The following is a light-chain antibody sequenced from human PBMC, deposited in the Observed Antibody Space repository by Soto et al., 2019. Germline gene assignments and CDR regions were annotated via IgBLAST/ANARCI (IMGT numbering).Light chain of an antibody. J-gene: IGLJ2*01. CDR3: QSYDSGLSGWL. V-gene: IGLV1-40*01. CDR1: SSNIGAVFD. Sequence: QLVLTQPPSVSGAPGQRVTNSCTGSSSNIGAVFDVHWYQQVPGTAPKLLIYENTKRPSGVPDRFSGSKSGTSASLAITGLQAEDEADYYCQSYDSGLSGWLFGGGTKVTVL. CDR2: ENT.